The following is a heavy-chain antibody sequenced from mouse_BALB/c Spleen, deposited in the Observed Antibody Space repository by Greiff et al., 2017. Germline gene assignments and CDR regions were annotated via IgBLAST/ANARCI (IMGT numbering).Heavy chain of an antibody. CDR3: ARAGYGNLYAMDY. D-gene: IGHD2-10*02. Sequence: QVQLQQSGAELMKPGASVKISCKATGYTFSSYWIEWVKQRPGHGLEWIGEILPGSGSTNYNEKFKGKATFTADTSSNTAYMQLKSLTSEDSAVYYCARAGYGNLYAMDYWGQGTSVTVSS. J-gene: IGHJ4*01. CDR2: ILPGSGST. CDR1: GYTFSSYW. V-gene: IGHV1-9*01.